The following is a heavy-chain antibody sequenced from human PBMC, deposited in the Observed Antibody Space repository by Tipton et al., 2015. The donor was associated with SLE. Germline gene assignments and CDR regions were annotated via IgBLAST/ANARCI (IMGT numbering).Heavy chain of an antibody. J-gene: IGHJ3*02. CDR3: ASIAFRGVDI. Sequence: TLSLTCTVSGGSISSYYWSWIRQPPGKGLEWIGYIYYSGSTYYNPSLKSRVTISVDTSKNQFSLKLSSVTAADTAVYYCASIAFRGVDIWGQGTMVTVSS. V-gene: IGHV4-59*04. CDR1: GGSISSYY. CDR2: IYYSGST. D-gene: IGHD3-10*01.